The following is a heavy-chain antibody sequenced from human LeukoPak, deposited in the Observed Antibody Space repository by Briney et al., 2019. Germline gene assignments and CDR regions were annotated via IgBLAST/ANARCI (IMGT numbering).Heavy chain of an antibody. CDR2: INHSGST. CDR1: GGSFSGYY. V-gene: IGHV4-34*01. D-gene: IGHD2-15*01. CDR3: ARGRPRINSLGMDV. Sequence: MPSETLSLTCAVYGGSFSGYYWSWIRQPPGKGLEWIGEINHSGSTNYNPSLRSRVTISVDTSKNQFSLKLSSVTAADTAVYHCARGRPRINSLGMDVWGQGTTVTVSS. J-gene: IGHJ6*02.